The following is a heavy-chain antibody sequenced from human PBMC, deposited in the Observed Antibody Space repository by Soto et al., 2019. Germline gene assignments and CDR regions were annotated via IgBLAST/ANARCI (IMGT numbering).Heavy chain of an antibody. CDR3: VSSGWFGDRGAFDI. CDR1: GFTFSSYW. D-gene: IGHD3-10*01. Sequence: EVQLVESGGGLVQPGGSLRLSCAASGFTFSSYWMSWVRQAPGKGLEWVANIKQDGSEKYYVDSVKGRFTISRDNAKNSLYLQMNSLRAEDTAVYYCVSSGWFGDRGAFDIWGQGTMVTVSS. J-gene: IGHJ3*02. CDR2: IKQDGSEK. V-gene: IGHV3-7*01.